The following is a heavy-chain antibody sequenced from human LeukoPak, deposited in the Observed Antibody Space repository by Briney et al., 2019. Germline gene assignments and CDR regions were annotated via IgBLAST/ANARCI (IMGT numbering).Heavy chain of an antibody. CDR1: SDSISRYY. CDR2: IYYSGST. J-gene: IGHJ2*01. D-gene: IGHD5-18*01. CDR3: ARVHSRTLWFFDL. Sequence: PSETLSLTCTVSSDSISRYYGSWIRQPPGKGLEWIGFIYYSGSTNYNPSLRSRVTMSMDTSKNQFSLKLTSVTASDTAVYYCARVHSRTLWFFDLWGRGTLVTVSS. V-gene: IGHV4-59*01.